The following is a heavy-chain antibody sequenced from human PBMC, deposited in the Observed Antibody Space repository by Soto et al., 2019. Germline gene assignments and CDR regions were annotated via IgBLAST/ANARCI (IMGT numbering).Heavy chain of an antibody. V-gene: IGHV3-30*18. CDR3: AKLDSGWYFEY. D-gene: IGHD6-19*01. Sequence: PGESLKISCAASGFTFSTYAMHWVRQAPGKGLEWVAVISYDGSNKYYADSVQGRFAISRDNSKNTLYLQMNSLRAEDTAVYYCAKLDSGWYFEYWGQGTLVTVSS. CDR2: ISYDGSNK. CDR1: GFTFSTYA. J-gene: IGHJ4*02.